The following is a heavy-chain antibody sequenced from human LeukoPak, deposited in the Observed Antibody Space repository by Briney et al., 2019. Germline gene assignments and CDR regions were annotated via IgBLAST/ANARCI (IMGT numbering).Heavy chain of an antibody. CDR1: GFTLKSHA. Sequence: PGGSLRLSCSASGFTLKSHAMRWVRQARGKGLEYVSSINTNGANTYYADSVKGRFTISRDNSRNTVYVQMNSLTPEDTAVYYCVKGLDYSSSQMDSWGQGTLVTVSS. V-gene: IGHV3-64*05. D-gene: IGHD6-6*01. J-gene: IGHJ4*02. CDR2: INTNGANT. CDR3: VKGLDYSSSQMDS.